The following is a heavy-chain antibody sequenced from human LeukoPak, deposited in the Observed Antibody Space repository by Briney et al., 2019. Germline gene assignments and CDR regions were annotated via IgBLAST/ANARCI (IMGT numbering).Heavy chain of an antibody. J-gene: IGHJ4*02. V-gene: IGHV4-59*08. D-gene: IGHD4-11*01. CDR2: IYYSGST. CDR1: AXSISSSY. Sequence: SETLSLTCTVSAXSISSSYGSWIRQPPGKGLEWIGYIYYSGSTNYNPSLKSRVTISVDTSKNQFSLKLNSVTAADTAVYYCARQGPLTTAVTTRTNPFDYWGQGTLVTVSS. CDR3: ARQGPLTTAVTTRTNPFDY.